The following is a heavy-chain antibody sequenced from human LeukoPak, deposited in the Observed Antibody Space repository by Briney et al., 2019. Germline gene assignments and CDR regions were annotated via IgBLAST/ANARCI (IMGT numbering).Heavy chain of an antibody. Sequence: PGGSLRLSCAASGFPFSDYYMTWIRQAPGKGLEWLSYISGSGSTIYYADSVKGRFTISRDNAKNSLYLNVISLRAEDTAVYYCAGDRWFGRYLGNWFDPWGQGTLVTVSS. J-gene: IGHJ5*02. CDR3: AGDRWFGRYLGNWFDP. CDR2: ISGSGSTI. V-gene: IGHV3-11*01. CDR1: GFPFSDYY. D-gene: IGHD3-10*01.